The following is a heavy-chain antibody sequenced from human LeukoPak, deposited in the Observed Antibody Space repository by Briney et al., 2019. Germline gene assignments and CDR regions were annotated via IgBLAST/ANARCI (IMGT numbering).Heavy chain of an antibody. J-gene: IGHJ4*02. D-gene: IGHD6-19*01. V-gene: IGHV1-69*04. Sequence: SVKVSCKASGGTFSSYAISWVRQAPGQGLEWMGRIIPILGIANYAQKFQGRVTITADKSTSTAYMELSSLRSEDTAVYYCARANSSGRSPRFDYWGQGTLVTVSS. CDR2: IIPILGIA. CDR1: GGTFSSYA. CDR3: ARANSSGRSPRFDY.